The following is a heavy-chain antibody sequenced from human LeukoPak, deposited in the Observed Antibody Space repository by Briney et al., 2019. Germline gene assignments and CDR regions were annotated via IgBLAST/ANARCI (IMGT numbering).Heavy chain of an antibody. CDR3: ARDRGYSYNDGGFDY. Sequence: PSETLSLTCSISGYSISSGYFWGWIRQPPGKGLEWIGCINYSGSTNYNPSLKSRVTVSVDTSKNQFSLKLSSVTAADTAVYYCARDRGYSYNDGGFDYWGQGTLVTVSS. J-gene: IGHJ4*02. CDR1: GYSISSGYF. D-gene: IGHD5-18*01. V-gene: IGHV4-38-2*02. CDR2: INYSGST.